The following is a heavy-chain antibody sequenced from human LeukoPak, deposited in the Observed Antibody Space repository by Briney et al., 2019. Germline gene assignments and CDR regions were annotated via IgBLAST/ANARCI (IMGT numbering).Heavy chain of an antibody. Sequence: PSETLSLTCTVSGGSLSSYYWSWLRQPAGQGLEWIGRIYTSGSTNYNPSLKSRVTMSVDTSKNQFSLKLSSVTAADTAVYYCAASQYYDFWSGYPRLNYYYYMDVWGKGTTVTVSS. CDR2: IYTSGST. J-gene: IGHJ6*03. D-gene: IGHD3-3*01. CDR1: GGSLSSYY. V-gene: IGHV4-4*07. CDR3: AASQYYDFWSGYPRLNYYYYMDV.